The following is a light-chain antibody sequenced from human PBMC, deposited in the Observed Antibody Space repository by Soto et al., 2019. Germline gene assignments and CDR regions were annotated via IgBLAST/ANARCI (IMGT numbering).Light chain of an antibody. Sequence: IQLTQSPSSLSASVGDRVTITCRASQGISTYLAWYQQKLGKAPKLLIYGASTLQSGVPSRFSGSGSGTEFTLTISSLQPDDFATYYCQHYNSYSEAFGQGTKVDIK. CDR3: QHYNSYSEA. CDR2: GAS. CDR1: QGISTY. J-gene: IGKJ1*01. V-gene: IGKV1-9*01.